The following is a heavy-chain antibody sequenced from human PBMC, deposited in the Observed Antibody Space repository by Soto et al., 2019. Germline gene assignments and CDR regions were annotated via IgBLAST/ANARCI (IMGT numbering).Heavy chain of an antibody. V-gene: IGHV3-66*01. Sequence: EVQLVESGGGLVQPGGSLRLSCAASGFSVSSNYMNWVRQAPGKGLEWVSVIYSGDSTHYADSVKGRFTISRDNSKNMLYLRMDRLRAEDTAVYYCARENRYCLVDYWGQGPLVTVSS. CDR1: GFSVSSNY. D-gene: IGHD3-9*01. CDR2: IYSGDST. CDR3: ARENRYCLVDY. J-gene: IGHJ4*02.